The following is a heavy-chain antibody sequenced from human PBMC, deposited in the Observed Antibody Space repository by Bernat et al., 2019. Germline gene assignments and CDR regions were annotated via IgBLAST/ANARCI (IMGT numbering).Heavy chain of an antibody. CDR2: ISYDGSNK. CDR3: AKASITFWWFDP. V-gene: IGHV3-30*18. J-gene: IGHJ5*02. Sequence: QVQLVESGGGVVQPGRSLRLSCAASGFTFSSYGMHWVRQAPGKGLEWVAVISYDGSNKYYADSVKGRFTISRDNSKNTLYLQMNSLRAEDTAVYYCAKASITFWWFDPWGQGTLVTVSS. CDR1: GFTFSSYG. D-gene: IGHD1-20*01.